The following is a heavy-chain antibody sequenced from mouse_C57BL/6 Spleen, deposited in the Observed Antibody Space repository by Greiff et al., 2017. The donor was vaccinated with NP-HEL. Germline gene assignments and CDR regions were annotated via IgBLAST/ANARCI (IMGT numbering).Heavy chain of an antibody. Sequence: DVKLVESGGGLVQPGGSLSLSCAASGFTFTDYYMSWVRQPPGKALEWLGFIRNKANGYTTEYSASVKGRFTISRDNSQSILYLQMNALRAEDSATYYCARYGASYYGDYAMDYWGQGTSVTVSS. CDR1: GFTFTDYY. V-gene: IGHV7-3*01. J-gene: IGHJ4*01. CDR3: ARYGASYYGDYAMDY. D-gene: IGHD1-2*01. CDR2: IRNKANGYTT.